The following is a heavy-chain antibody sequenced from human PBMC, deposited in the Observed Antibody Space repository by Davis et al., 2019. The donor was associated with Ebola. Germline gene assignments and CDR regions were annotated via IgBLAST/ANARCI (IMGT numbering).Heavy chain of an antibody. CDR2: IIPMFGTP. V-gene: IGHV1-69*13. CDR1: GGTFRTFA. D-gene: IGHD3-10*01. J-gene: IGHJ6*02. Sequence: SVKVSCKASGGTFRTFAISWVRQAPGQGLEWMGGIIPMFGTPNYAQKFHGRVTITAEEFTSTVYMELSGLSSEDTAVYYCATTLEFTSGELYRRCGMYVWGQGTTVSVSS. CDR3: ATTLEFTSGELYRRCGMYV.